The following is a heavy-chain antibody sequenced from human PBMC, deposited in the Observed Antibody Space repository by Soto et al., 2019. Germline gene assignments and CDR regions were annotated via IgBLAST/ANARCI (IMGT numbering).Heavy chain of an antibody. CDR1: GGSISSGTSY. CDR3: ARAPETPSILGVALPYFFDY. Sequence: QVQLQESGPGLVKPSQTLSLTCTVSGGSISSGTSYWSWIRQRPGNGLEWIGYIFYSGSFYYTPSLMGRVMILADTSKNQFTLRLSSVTAADTAVYYCARAPETPSILGVALPYFFDYWGQGALVTVSS. J-gene: IGHJ4*02. CDR2: IFYSGSF. D-gene: IGHD3-3*01. V-gene: IGHV4-31*03.